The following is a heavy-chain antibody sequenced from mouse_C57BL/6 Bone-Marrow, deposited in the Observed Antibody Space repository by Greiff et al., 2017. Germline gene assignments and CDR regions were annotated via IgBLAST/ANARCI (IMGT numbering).Heavy chain of an antibody. J-gene: IGHJ2*01. CDR2: IYPGGGYT. V-gene: IGHV1-63*01. CDR3: ARGEGPLFDY. Sequence: QVQLQQSGAELVRPGTSVKMSCKASGYTFTNYWIGWAKQRPGHGLEWIGDIYPGGGYTNYNEQFKGKATLTADKSSSTAYMQFSSLTSEDSAIYYCARGEGPLFDYWGQGTTLTVSS. CDR1: GYTFTNYW.